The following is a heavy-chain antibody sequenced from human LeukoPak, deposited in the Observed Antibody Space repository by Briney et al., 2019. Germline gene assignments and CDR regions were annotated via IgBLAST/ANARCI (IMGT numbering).Heavy chain of an antibody. J-gene: IGHJ4*02. V-gene: IGHV4-59*01. D-gene: IGHD2-21*02. Sequence: PSETLSLTCTVSGGSISSYYWSWIRQPPGKGLEWIGYIYYSGSTNYNPSLKSRVTISVDTSKNQFSLKLSSVTAADTAVYYCARLAYCGGDCPMWGSFDYWGQGTLVTVSS. CDR3: ARLAYCGGDCPMWGSFDY. CDR2: IYYSGST. CDR1: GGSISSYY.